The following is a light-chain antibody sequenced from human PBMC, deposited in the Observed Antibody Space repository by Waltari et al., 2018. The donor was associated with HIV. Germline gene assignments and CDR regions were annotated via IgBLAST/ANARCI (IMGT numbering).Light chain of an antibody. CDR2: AAS. CDR1: QDIRNY. Sequence: DIQLTQSPSFLSASVGDRVTITCRASQDIRNYLPVYQQKLGKAPKLLIYAASSLQSGVPSRFSGSGSGTQFTLTINSLQPEDFATYHCQQLNEYPWTFGQGTQVEIK. CDR3: QQLNEYPWT. V-gene: IGKV1-9*01. J-gene: IGKJ1*01.